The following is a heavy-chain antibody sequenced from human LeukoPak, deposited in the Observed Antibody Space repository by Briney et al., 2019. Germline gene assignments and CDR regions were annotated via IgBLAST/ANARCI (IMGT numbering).Heavy chain of an antibody. CDR1: GYSFTSFW. D-gene: IGHD4-11*01. Sequence: GESLKISCKGSGYSFTSFWIAWVRKMPGKGLEWMGIIYPDDSDTRYSPSFQGQVTMSVDKASDTAYLQWSSLTASDSAIYYCARYRLFLAVSASYGLDVWGQGTTVTVSS. V-gene: IGHV5-51*01. CDR2: IYPDDSDT. J-gene: IGHJ6*02. CDR3: ARYRLFLAVSASYGLDV.